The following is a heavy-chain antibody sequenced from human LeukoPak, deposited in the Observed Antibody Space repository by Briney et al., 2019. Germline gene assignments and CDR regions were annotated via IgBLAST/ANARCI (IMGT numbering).Heavy chain of an antibody. D-gene: IGHD6-6*01. CDR2: INPNSGGT. V-gene: IGHV1-2*02. Sequence: ASVKVSCKASGYTFTGYYMHWVRQAPGQGLEWMGWINPNSGGTNYAQKFQGRVTMTRDTSISTAYMELSRLRSDDTAVYYCARDRGSSSPGFDPGGRGTLVPSPQ. J-gene: IGHJ5*02. CDR3: ARDRGSSSPGFDP. CDR1: GYTFTGYY.